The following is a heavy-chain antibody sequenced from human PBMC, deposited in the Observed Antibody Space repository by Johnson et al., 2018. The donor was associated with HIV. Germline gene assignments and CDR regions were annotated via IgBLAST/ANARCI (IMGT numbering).Heavy chain of an antibody. CDR2: INSDGSST. V-gene: IGHV3-74*01. D-gene: IGHD1-26*01. CDR1: GFTFSSYW. CDR3: ARDGEWELEDAFDI. Sequence: VQLVESGGGLVQPGGSLRLSCAASGFTFSSYWMHWVRQAPGQGLVWVSRINSDGSSTSYADSVKGRFTISRDNAKNTLYLQMNSLRAEDTAVYYCARDGEWELEDAFDIWGQGTMVTVSS. J-gene: IGHJ3*02.